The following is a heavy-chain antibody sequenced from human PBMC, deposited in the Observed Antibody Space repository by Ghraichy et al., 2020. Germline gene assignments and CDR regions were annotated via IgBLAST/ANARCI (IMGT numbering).Heavy chain of an antibody. V-gene: IGHV1-18*01. Sequence: ASVKVSCKASGYTFTSYGISWVRQAPGQGLEWMGWISAYNGNTNYAQKLQGRVTMTTDTSTSTAYMELRSLRSDDTAVYYCARDLRRDDGSGKSYAFDIWGQGTMVTVSS. J-gene: IGHJ3*02. D-gene: IGHD3-10*01. CDR1: GYTFTSYG. CDR2: ISAYNGNT. CDR3: ARDLRRDDGSGKSYAFDI.